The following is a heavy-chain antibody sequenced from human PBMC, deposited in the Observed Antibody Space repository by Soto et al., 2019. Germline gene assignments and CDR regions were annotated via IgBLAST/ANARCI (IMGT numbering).Heavy chain of an antibody. D-gene: IGHD6-13*01. CDR2: IYRSGSA. V-gene: IGHV4-31*03. Sequence: SETLSLTCTVSGDSINSHHHYWSWIRQLPGKGLEWIGHIYRSGSASYNPSLQSRLTISIDTSKNQFSLRLSSVTAADTAVYFCARDKCWALLKGSGIDVWGQGTTVTVSS. CDR3: ARDKCWALLKGSGIDV. CDR1: GDSINSHHHY. J-gene: IGHJ6*02.